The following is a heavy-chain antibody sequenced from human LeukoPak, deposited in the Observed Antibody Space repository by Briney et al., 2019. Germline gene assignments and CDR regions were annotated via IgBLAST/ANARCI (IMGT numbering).Heavy chain of an antibody. J-gene: IGHJ6*03. V-gene: IGHV4-59*01. D-gene: IGHD5-12*01. Sequence: SETLSLTCTVSGGSISSYYWSWIRQPPGKGLEWIGYIYYSGSTNYNPSLKSRVTISVDTSKNQLSLKLSSVTAADTAVYYCARAPADIVATGGSLYYYYMDVWGKGTTVTVSS. CDR2: IYYSGST. CDR1: GGSISSYY. CDR3: ARAPADIVATGGSLYYYYMDV.